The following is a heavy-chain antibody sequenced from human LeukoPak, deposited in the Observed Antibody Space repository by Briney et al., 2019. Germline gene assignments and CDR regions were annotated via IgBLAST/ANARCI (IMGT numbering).Heavy chain of an antibody. CDR2: IYYSGST. CDR1: GASISSYY. V-gene: IGHV4-59*01. Sequence: SETLSLSCTVSGASISSYYWSWIRQPPGKGLEWIGYIYYSGSTNYNPALKSRVTISEDTSKNQISLKLSSVTAADTAVYYCARVRGYYDSSGYDYWGQGTLVTVSS. D-gene: IGHD3-22*01. J-gene: IGHJ4*02. CDR3: ARVRGYYDSSGYDY.